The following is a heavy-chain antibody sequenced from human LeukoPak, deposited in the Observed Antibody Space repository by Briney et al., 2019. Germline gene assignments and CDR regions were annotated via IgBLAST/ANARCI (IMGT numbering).Heavy chain of an antibody. CDR2: INPNSGGT. CDR3: ARDLESGGGDY. J-gene: IGHJ4*02. D-gene: IGHD3-10*01. V-gene: IGHV1-2*02. Sequence: ASVKVSCTASGYTFIDYYIHWVRQAPGQGLEWMGWINPNSGGTNYAQKFQGRVTMTRDTSISTAYMELSRLRSDDTAVYYCARDLESGGGDYWGQGTLVTVSS. CDR1: GYTFIDYY.